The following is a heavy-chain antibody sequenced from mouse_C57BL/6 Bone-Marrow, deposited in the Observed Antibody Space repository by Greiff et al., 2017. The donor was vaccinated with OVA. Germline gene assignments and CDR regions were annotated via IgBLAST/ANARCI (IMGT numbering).Heavy chain of an antibody. CDR2: IYYSGTI. J-gene: IGHJ1*03. D-gene: IGHD1-1*01. CDR3: AREGYYYGSGYFDV. CDR1: GISITTGNYR. V-gene: IGHV3-5*01. Sequence: EVHLVESGPGLVKPSQTVFLTCTVTGISITTGNYRWSWIRQFPGNKLEWIGYIYYSGTITHNPSLTSRTTITRDTPKNQFFLEMNSLTAEDTATYYCAREGYYYGSGYFDVWGTGTTVTVSS.